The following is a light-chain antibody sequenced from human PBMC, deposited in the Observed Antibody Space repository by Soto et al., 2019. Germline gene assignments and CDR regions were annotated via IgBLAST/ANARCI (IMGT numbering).Light chain of an antibody. Sequence: QSALTQPASVSGSPGQSITISCTGTSSDVGGYNYVSWYQHHPGKAPKLMIYDVSNRPSGVSNRFSGSKSGNTASLTISGVRAEDEASYYCSSYTTRATVVFGGGTKLTVL. J-gene: IGLJ3*02. CDR1: SSDVGGYNY. CDR2: DVS. V-gene: IGLV2-14*03. CDR3: SSYTTRATVV.